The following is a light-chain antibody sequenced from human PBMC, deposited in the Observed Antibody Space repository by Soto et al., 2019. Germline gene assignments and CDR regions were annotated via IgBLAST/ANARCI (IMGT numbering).Light chain of an antibody. CDR1: QDISNY. Sequence: EIQMTQSPSSLSSSVGDRVTITCRASQDISNYLAWYQQKPGKVPKLLIYGASNLQSGIPSRFSGSGSGTDFTLTISSLQPEDFAVYYCQKYNSAPRTFGQGTKVEIK. J-gene: IGKJ1*01. CDR3: QKYNSAPRT. V-gene: IGKV1-27*01. CDR2: GAS.